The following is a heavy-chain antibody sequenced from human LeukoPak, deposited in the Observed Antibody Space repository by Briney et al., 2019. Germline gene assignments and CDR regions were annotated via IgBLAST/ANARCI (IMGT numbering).Heavy chain of an antibody. CDR3: ARRAPSHDFDD. Sequence: QPGGSLRLSCAASGFTFSSYWMHWVRQAPGKGLVWVSRINSDGSSTSYADSVKGRFTISRDNAKNSLYLQMNSLRVEDTALYYCARRAPSHDFDDWGQGTLVTVSS. J-gene: IGHJ4*02. V-gene: IGHV3-74*01. CDR1: GFTFSSYW. CDR2: INSDGSST.